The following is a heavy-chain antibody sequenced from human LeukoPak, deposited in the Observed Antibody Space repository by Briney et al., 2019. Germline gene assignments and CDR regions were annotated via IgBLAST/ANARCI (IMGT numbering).Heavy chain of an antibody. CDR2: ISSSSSYI. V-gene: IGHV3-21*01. D-gene: IGHD6-6*01. J-gene: IGHJ4*02. CDR1: GFTFSSYS. Sequence: GGSLRLSCAASGFTFSSYSMNWVRQAPGKGLEWVSSISSSSSYIYYADSVTGRFTISRDNAKNSLYLQMNSLRAEDTAVYYCASHWYSSSFPDYWGQGTLVTVSS. CDR3: ASHWYSSSFPDY.